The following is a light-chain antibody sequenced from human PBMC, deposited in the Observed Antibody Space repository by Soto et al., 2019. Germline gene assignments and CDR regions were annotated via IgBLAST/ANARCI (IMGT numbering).Light chain of an antibody. J-gene: IGLJ1*01. Sequence: QSVLTQPPSASGTPGQRVTISCSGSSSNIGSDYVYWYQQFPGTAPKLLIYRNNQRPSGVPDRFSGSKSATSASLAISGLRSEDEANYYCAAWDDSLSGYVFGTGTKVTVL. CDR2: RNN. V-gene: IGLV1-47*01. CDR3: AAWDDSLSGYV. CDR1: SSNIGSDY.